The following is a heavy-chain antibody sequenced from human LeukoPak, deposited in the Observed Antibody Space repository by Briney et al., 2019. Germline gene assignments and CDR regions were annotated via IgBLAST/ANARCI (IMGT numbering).Heavy chain of an antibody. CDR1: GFTFSSYA. J-gene: IGHJ1*01. D-gene: IGHD3-16*01. CDR3: AKDDDWGRYKH. Sequence: GGSLRPSCAASGFTFSSYAMSWVRQAPGKGLEWVSGISPSGGITYYTDSVKGRFTISRDNSKNTQSLQMNSLRAEDTAVYYCAKDDDWGRYKHWGQGTLVTVSS. CDR2: ISPSGGIT. V-gene: IGHV3-23*01.